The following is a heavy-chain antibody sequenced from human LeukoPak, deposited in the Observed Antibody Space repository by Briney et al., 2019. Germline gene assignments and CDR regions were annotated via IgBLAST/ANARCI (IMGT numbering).Heavy chain of an antibody. CDR3: ARDLYYYDSSGYPVIDY. V-gene: IGHV4-4*07. Sequence: SETLSLTCTVSGGSISSYYWSWIRQPAGKGLEWIGRIYTSGSTNYNPSLKSRVTMSVDTSKIQFSLKLSSVTAADTAVYYCARDLYYYDSSGYPVIDYWGQGTLVTVSS. D-gene: IGHD3-22*01. CDR2: IYTSGST. J-gene: IGHJ4*02. CDR1: GGSISSYY.